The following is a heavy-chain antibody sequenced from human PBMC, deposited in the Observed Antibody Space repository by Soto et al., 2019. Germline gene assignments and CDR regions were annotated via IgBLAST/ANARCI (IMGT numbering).Heavy chain of an antibody. V-gene: IGHV4-34*01. CDR2: ITHRGST. CDR1: GFSFSSYY. D-gene: IGHD6-13*01. J-gene: IGHJ4*02. Sequence: PSGTXSLTCAISGFSFSSYYFTLMRHPPEKGLEWIGEITHRGSTNYNPSLKSRVTMSVDTSKNQFSLKVTSVTAADTAVYLCARGTQKLASENKHLEQWGKGTLV. CDR3: ARGTQKLASENKHLEQ.